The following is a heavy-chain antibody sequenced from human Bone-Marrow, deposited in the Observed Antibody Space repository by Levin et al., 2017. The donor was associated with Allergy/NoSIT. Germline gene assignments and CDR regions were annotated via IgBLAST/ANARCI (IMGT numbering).Heavy chain of an antibody. CDR3: ARHEARRGGGVYYYGMDV. CDR2: ISGSGGST. D-gene: IGHD3-16*01. V-gene: IGHV3-23*01. Sequence: PGGSLRLSCAASGFTFSSYAMSWVRQAPGKGLEWVSAISGSGGSTYYADSVKGRFTISRDNSKNTLYLQMNSLRAEDTAVYYCARHEARRGGGVYYYGMDVWGQGTTVTVSS. J-gene: IGHJ6*02. CDR1: GFTFSSYA.